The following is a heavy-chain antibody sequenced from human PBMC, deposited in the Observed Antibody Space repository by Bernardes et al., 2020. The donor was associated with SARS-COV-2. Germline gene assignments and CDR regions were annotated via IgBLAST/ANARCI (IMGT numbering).Heavy chain of an antibody. J-gene: IGHJ4*02. CDR3: AKPVQWIVGLEY. D-gene: IGHD6-19*01. Sequence: GGSLRLSCAISGFTLRNTAMSWVRQAPGKGLEWVSGIDLGGDNTYFADSVKGRFTISRDNSKNTLFLQMNSLRAEDTAVYYCAKPVQWIVGLEYWGPGTLVTVSS. CDR2: IDLGGDNT. CDR1: GFTLRNTA. V-gene: IGHV3-23*01.